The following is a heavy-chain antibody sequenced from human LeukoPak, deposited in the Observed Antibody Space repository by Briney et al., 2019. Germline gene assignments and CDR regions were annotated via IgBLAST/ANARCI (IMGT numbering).Heavy chain of an antibody. V-gene: IGHV4-4*07. J-gene: IGHJ4*02. CDR3: AREFDSYGYFNY. CDR2: IYASGST. CDR1: GCSISRYY. D-gene: IGHD5-18*01. Sequence: SETLSLACTVSGCSISRYYWGWIRQPAGRGLEWIGRIYASGSTNYNPSLKSRVTISVDKSKNQFSLRLSSVTAADTAVYYCAREFDSYGYFNYWGQGTLVTVSS.